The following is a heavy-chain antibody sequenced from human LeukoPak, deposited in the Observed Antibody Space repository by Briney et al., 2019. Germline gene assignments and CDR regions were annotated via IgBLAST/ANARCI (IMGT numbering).Heavy chain of an antibody. CDR3: ATEAGGGAYFGGDCYPK. J-gene: IGHJ4*02. CDR2: ISSSSSYI. D-gene: IGHD2-21*01. Sequence: GGSLRLSCAASGFTFSSYSMNWVRQAPGKGLEWVSSISSSSSYIYYADSVKGRFTISRDNAKNSLYLQMNSLRAEDTAVYYCATEAGGGAYFGGDCYPKWGQGTLVTVSS. CDR1: GFTFSSYS. V-gene: IGHV3-21*01.